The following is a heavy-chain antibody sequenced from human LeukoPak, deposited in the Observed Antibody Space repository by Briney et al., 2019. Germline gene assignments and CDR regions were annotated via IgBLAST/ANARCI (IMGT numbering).Heavy chain of an antibody. J-gene: IGHJ4*02. CDR2: IYYSGST. CDR3: ARDLGPYSSGWDAMIFDY. D-gene: IGHD6-19*01. Sequence: PSETLSLTCTVSGGSISSGGYYWSWIRQHPGKGLEWIGYIYYSGSTYYNPSLKSRVTISIDKSKNQFSLKLSSVTAADTAVYYCARDLGPYSSGWDAMIFDYWGQGTLVTVSS. V-gene: IGHV4-31*03. CDR1: GGSISSGGYY.